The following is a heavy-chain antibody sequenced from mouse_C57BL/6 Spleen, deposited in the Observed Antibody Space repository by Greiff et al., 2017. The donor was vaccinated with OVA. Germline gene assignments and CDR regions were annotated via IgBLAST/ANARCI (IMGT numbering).Heavy chain of an antibody. V-gene: IGHV1-64*01. CDR2: IHPNSGST. D-gene: IGHD1-1*01. J-gene: IGHJ4*01. Sequence: QVQLQQPGAELVKPGASVKLSCKASGYTFTSYWMHWVKQRPGQGLEWIGMIHPNSGSTNYNEKFKSKATLTVDKSSSTAYMQLSSLTSEDSAVYYCARGGTVVATDAMDYWGQGTSVTVSS. CDR1: GYTFTSYW. CDR3: ARGGTVVATDAMDY.